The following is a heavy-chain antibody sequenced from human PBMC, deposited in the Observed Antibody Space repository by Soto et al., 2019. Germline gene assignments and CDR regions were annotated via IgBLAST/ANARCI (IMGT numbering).Heavy chain of an antibody. CDR3: ARGPAATKYYFDY. Sequence: GGSLRLSCAASGFTVSSNYMSWVRQAPGKGLEWVSVIYSGGSTYYADSVKGRFTISRDNSKNTLYLQMNSLRAEDTAVYYCARGPAATKYYFDYWGQGTLVTVSS. D-gene: IGHD2-15*01. J-gene: IGHJ4*02. CDR2: IYSGGST. V-gene: IGHV3-66*01. CDR1: GFTVSSNY.